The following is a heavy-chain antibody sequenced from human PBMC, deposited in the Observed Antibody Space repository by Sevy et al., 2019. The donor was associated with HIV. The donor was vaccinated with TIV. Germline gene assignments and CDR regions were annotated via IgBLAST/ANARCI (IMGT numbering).Heavy chain of an antibody. Sequence: QSQTLSLTCAISGDSVSSNSAAWNWIRQSPSRGLEWLGRTYYRSQWYNDYAVSVKSRITINPDTSKNQFSLQLNSVTPEGTAMYYCARVYYTSSWQRGNAFDIWGQGTMVTVSS. CDR1: GDSVSSNSAA. J-gene: IGHJ3*02. CDR2: TYYRSQWYN. CDR3: ARVYYTSSWQRGNAFDI. D-gene: IGHD6-13*01. V-gene: IGHV6-1*01.